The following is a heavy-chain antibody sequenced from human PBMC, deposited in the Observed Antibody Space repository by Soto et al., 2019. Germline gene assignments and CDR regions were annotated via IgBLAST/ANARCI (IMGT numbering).Heavy chain of an antibody. D-gene: IGHD3-9*01. J-gene: IGHJ6*03. CDR2: IYYSGST. CDR1: GGSFSGYY. CDR3: ARATCNYDILTGYYGFFYYYYMDV. V-gene: IGHV4-59*01. Sequence: SSETLSLTCAVYGGSFSGYYWSWIRQPPGKGLEWIGYIYYSGSTNYNPSLKSRVTISVDTSKNQFSLKLSSVTAADTAVYYCARATCNYDILTGYYGFFYYYYMDVWGKGTTVTVSS.